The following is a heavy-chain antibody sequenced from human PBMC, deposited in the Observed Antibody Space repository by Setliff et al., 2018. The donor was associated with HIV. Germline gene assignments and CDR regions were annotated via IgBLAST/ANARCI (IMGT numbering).Heavy chain of an antibody. Sequence: ASVKVSCKASSYTFTRYGISWVRQAPGQGLEWMGRISASKGNTKYAQSFQDRVAMTTETATSTAYMEMRSLRSDDTAVYFCARVPYRSAWFSGGHDAFDIWGQGTMVTVSS. J-gene: IGHJ3*02. V-gene: IGHV1-18*01. CDR2: ISASKGNT. CDR1: SYTFTRYG. CDR3: ARVPYRSAWFSGGHDAFDI. D-gene: IGHD6-19*01.